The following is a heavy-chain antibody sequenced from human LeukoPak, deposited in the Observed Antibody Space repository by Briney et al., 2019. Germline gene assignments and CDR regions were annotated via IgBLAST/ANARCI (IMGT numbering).Heavy chain of an antibody. CDR3: TTLDFDY. CDR2: IRNKANSYAT. CDR1: GFTFSGSD. V-gene: IGHV3-73*01. J-gene: IGHJ4*02. Sequence: VQPGGSLKLSCAASGFTFSGSDMHWVRQASGKGLEWVGRIRNKANSYATAYAASVKGRFTISRDDSKNTAYLQMNSLKTEDTALYYCTTLDFDYWGQGTLVTVSS.